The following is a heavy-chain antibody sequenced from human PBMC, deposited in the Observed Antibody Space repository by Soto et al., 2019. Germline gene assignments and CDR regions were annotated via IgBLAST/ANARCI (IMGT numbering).Heavy chain of an antibody. Sequence: SETLSLTCAVYGGSFSGHYWSWIRQPPGKGLEWIGEINHSGSTNYNPSLKSRVTISVDTSKSQFSLKLSSVTAADTAVYYCARGYTFYDFWSGKNYYYYYMDAWGKGTTVTVSS. CDR1: GGSFSGHY. CDR2: INHSGST. V-gene: IGHV4-34*01. CDR3: ARGYTFYDFWSGKNYYYYYMDA. D-gene: IGHD3-3*01. J-gene: IGHJ6*03.